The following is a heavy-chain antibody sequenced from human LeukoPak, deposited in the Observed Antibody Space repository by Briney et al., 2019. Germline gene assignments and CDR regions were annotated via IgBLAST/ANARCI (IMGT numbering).Heavy chain of an antibody. V-gene: IGHV4-38-2*02. CDR2: IYHSGST. CDR3: ARVEGGYDLNWFDP. J-gene: IGHJ5*02. CDR1: GYSISSGYY. D-gene: IGHD5-12*01. Sequence: PSETLSLTCTVSGYSISSGYYWGWIRQPPGKGLEWIGSIYHSGSTYYNPSLKSRVTISVDTSKNQFSLKLSSVTAADTAVYYCARVEGGYDLNWFDPWGQGTLVTVSS.